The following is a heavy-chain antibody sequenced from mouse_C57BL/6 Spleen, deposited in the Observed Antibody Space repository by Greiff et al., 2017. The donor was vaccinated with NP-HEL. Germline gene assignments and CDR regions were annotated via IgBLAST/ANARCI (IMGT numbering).Heavy chain of an antibody. D-gene: IGHD2-10*02. V-gene: IGHV1-69*01. CDR3: ARSGYGNLYYAMDD. Sequence: QVQLQQPGAELVLPGASVKLSCKASGYTFTSYWMHWVKQRPGQGLEWIGEIDPSDSYTNYNQKFKGKSTMTVDKSSSTAYMQLSSLTSEDSAVYYCARSGYGNLYYAMDDWGQGTSVTVSS. CDR2: IDPSDSYT. CDR1: GYTFTSYW. J-gene: IGHJ4*01.